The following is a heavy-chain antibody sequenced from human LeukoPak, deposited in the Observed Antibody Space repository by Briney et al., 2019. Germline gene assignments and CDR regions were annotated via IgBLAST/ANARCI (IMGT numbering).Heavy chain of an antibody. Sequence: ASVKVSCKASGYTFTDYFMHWVRQAPGQGLEWMGWINPNSGGTKYAQKFQGRVTMTRDSSISTAYMEVNRLTSDDTAVYHCATTYSSGWYFHYWGQGTLVTASS. D-gene: IGHD6-19*01. J-gene: IGHJ4*02. V-gene: IGHV1-2*02. CDR1: GYTFTDYF. CDR2: INPNSGGT. CDR3: ATTYSSGWYFHY.